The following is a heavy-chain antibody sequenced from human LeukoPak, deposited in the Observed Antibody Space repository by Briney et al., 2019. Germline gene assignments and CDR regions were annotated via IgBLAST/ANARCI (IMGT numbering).Heavy chain of an antibody. CDR1: GYTFTGYY. D-gene: IGHD6-19*01. CDR3: ARDGVLAGTKDAFDV. CDR2: INSNTGGT. V-gene: IGHV1-2*04. Sequence: ASVKVSCKASGYTFTGYYLHWVRQAPGQGLEWMGWINSNTGGTRYARKFQGWVTMTRDTSISTAYMELNRLTSDDTAVYYCARDGVLAGTKDAFDVWGQGTMVTVSS. J-gene: IGHJ3*01.